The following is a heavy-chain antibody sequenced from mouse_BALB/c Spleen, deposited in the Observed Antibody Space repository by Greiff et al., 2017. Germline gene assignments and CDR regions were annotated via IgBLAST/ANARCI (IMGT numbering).Heavy chain of an antibody. CDR1: GYTFTSYN. J-gene: IGHJ2*01. CDR2: IYPGNGDT. CDR3: ARSVGDYFDY. Sequence: LQQPGAELVKPGASVKMSCKASGYTFTSYNMHWVKQTPGQGLEWIGAIYPGNGDTSYNQKFKGKATLTADKSSSTAYMQLSSLTSEDSAVYYCARSVGDYFDYWGQGTTLTVSS. V-gene: IGHV1-12*01. D-gene: IGHD1-1*01.